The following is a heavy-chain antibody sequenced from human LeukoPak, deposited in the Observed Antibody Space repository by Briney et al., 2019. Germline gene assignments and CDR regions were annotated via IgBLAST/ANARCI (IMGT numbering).Heavy chain of an antibody. CDR2: INKDGRQT. CDR1: GFTFSTSW. V-gene: IGHV3-7*01. J-gene: IGHJ4*02. D-gene: IGHD6-13*01. CDR3: ATSLDAPGNY. Sequence: PGGSLRLSCVVSGFTFSTSWMAWVRQAPGKGLEWLANINKDGRQTYYVDSVKGRFTISRDNAENSLHLQMNSLRAEDTAVYYCATSLDAPGNYWGQGSLVTLSS.